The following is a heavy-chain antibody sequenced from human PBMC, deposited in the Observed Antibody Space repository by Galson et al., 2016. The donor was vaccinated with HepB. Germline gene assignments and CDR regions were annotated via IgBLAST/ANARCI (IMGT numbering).Heavy chain of an antibody. J-gene: IGHJ4*02. D-gene: IGHD3-3*01. CDR2: INWDGRTT. CDR3: AKASGSHARYYFDR. CDR1: GFTFDDYI. Sequence: SLRLSCATSGFTFDDYIMHWVRQTPEKGLEWVSLINWDGRTTYYADSVQGRFTISRDNNRNSLSLHMNSLKSEDTALYYCAKASGSHARYYFDRWGQGTQVAVSA. V-gene: IGHV3-43*01.